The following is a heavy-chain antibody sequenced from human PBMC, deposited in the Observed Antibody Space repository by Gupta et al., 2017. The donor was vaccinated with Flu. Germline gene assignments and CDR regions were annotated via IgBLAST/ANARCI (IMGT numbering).Heavy chain of an antibody. J-gene: IGHJ4*02. Sequence: VSAISGSGGSTYYADSVKGRFTISRDNSKNTLYLQMNSLRAEDTAVYYCAKGAVGSGSYSHDYWGQGTLVTVSS. D-gene: IGHD3-10*01. CDR2: ISGSGGST. CDR3: AKGAVGSGSYSHDY. V-gene: IGHV3-23*01.